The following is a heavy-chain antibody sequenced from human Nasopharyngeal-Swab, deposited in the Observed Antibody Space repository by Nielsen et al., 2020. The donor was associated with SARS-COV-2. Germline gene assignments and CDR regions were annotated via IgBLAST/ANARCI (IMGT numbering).Heavy chain of an antibody. CDR1: GFTFSVYY. CDR2: INPNSGGT. CDR3: AKRKDYYWYYVMDV. Sequence: ASVQVSCKASGFTFSVYYMHWVRQAPGQSPEWMGWINPNSGGTNYAQRFQGRVTMTSDTSISTAYMELSSLRSDDTAVYYCAKRKDYYWYYVMDVWGQGTTVTVSS. J-gene: IGHJ6*02. V-gene: IGHV1-2*02.